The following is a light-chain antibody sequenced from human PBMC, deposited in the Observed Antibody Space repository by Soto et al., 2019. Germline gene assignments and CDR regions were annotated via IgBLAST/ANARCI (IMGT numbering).Light chain of an antibody. V-gene: IGLV2-14*01. Sequence: QSALTQPASVSGSPGQSITISCTGTSSDVGGYNYVSWYQQYPGKVPKLMIYEVSNRPSGVSSRFSGSKSGDTASLTISGLQREDEADYYCSSYTSSSTLVFGTGTKVTVL. CDR1: SSDVGGYNY. J-gene: IGLJ1*01. CDR2: EVS. CDR3: SSYTSSSTLV.